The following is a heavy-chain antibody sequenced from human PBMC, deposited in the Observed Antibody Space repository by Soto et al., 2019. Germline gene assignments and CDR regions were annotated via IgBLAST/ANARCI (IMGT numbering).Heavy chain of an antibody. CDR3: AREDIVASNYYYGMDV. CDR1: GYTFTSYY. J-gene: IGHJ6*02. V-gene: IGHV1-46*01. D-gene: IGHD5-12*01. CDR2: INPSGGST. Sequence: QVQLVQSGAEVKKPGASVKVSCKASGYTFTSYYMHWVRQAPGQVLEWRGIINPSGGSTSYAQKFQGRVTMTRDTSTSTVYMELSSLRSEDTAVYYCAREDIVASNYYYGMDVWGQGTTVTVSS.